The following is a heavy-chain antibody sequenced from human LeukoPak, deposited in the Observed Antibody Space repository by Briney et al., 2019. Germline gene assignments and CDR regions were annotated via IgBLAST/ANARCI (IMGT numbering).Heavy chain of an antibody. Sequence: KASETLSLTCTVSGGSISSGGYYWSWIRQHPGKGLEWIGYIYYSGSTYYNPSLKSRVTISVDTSKNQFSLKLSSVTAADTAVYYCARVSISGSYDRDYYYYGMDVWGQGTTVTVSS. D-gene: IGHD3-10*01. J-gene: IGHJ6*02. V-gene: IGHV4-31*03. CDR2: IYYSGST. CDR3: ARVSISGSYDRDYYYYGMDV. CDR1: GGSISSGGYY.